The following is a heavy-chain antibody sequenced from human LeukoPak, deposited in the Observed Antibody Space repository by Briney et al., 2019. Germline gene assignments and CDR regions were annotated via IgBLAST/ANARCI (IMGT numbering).Heavy chain of an antibody. CDR2: ISTASNYI. V-gene: IGHV3-21*01. CDR1: GYTFSNYA. J-gene: IGHJ4*02. CDR3: ARGAYDSSGQFDF. D-gene: IGHD3-22*01. Sequence: GGSLRLSCVGSGYTFSNYAMNWVRQAPGKGLGWVSYISTASNYIYYAESVRGRFTISRDNAKNSLYLQMNSLRAEDTAVYFCARGAYDSSGQFDFWGQGTLVTVSS.